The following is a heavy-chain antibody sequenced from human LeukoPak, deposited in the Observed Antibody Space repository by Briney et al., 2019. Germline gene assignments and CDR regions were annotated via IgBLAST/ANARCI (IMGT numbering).Heavy chain of an antibody. CDR2: ISYDGSNK. CDR3: AKEAAALFFDY. J-gene: IGHJ4*02. V-gene: IGHV3-30*18. D-gene: IGHD6-13*01. CDR1: GFTFSSYG. Sequence: GGSLRLSCAASGFTFSSYGMHWVRQAPGKGLEWVAVISYDGSNKYYADSVKGRFTIYRDNSKNRLYLKMNSLRAEDTAVYYCAKEAAALFFDYWGQGALVTVSS.